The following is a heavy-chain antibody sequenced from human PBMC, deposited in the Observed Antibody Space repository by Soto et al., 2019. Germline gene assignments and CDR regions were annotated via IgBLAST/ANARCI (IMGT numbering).Heavy chain of an antibody. CDR3: ARDSYGLDV. Sequence: GGSLRLSCAASVFTFSSYSMNWVRQAPGKWLEWFSSISISSSYIXXADSVKGRXTISRYNAKNSXYLQMXSRRAEDTAVYYCARDSYGLDVWAQGTTVTVSS. CDR2: ISISSSYI. V-gene: IGHV3-21*01. J-gene: IGHJ6*02. CDR1: VFTFSSYS.